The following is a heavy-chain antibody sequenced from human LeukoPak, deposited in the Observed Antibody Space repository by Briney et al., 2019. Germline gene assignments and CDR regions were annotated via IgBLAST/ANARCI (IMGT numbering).Heavy chain of an antibody. J-gene: IGHJ4*02. CDR2: IYYTGST. Sequence: SETLSLTCTVSGGSIRSYYWSWIRQPPGKGLEWIGYIYYTGSTNYNPSLKSRVTISVDTSKNQLSLRLSSVTAADTAVYYCASYYDSTGTFDYWGQGTLVTVSS. D-gene: IGHD3-22*01. V-gene: IGHV4-59*01. CDR3: ASYYDSTGTFDY. CDR1: GGSIRSYY.